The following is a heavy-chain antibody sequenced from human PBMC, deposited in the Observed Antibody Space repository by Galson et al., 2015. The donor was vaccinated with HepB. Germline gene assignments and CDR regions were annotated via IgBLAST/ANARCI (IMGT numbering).Heavy chain of an antibody. CDR2: IYPGDSDI. J-gene: IGHJ4*02. CDR3: VRRSSGSFIDY. CDR1: GYTFPIYW. V-gene: IGHV5-51*01. Sequence: QSGAEVKKPGESLKISCKGSGYTFPIYWIGWVRQMPGKGLEWMGIIYPGDSDIRYSSSFQGQVTISADKSISTAYLQWNSLKASDTAMYYCVRRSSGSFIDYWGQGTLVTVSS. D-gene: IGHD1-26*01.